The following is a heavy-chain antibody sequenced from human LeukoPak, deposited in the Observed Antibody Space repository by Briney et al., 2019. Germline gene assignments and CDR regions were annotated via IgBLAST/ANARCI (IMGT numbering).Heavy chain of an antibody. CDR3: ARDLIVGTTIRYYFDY. V-gene: IGHV3-48*01. D-gene: IGHD1-26*01. CDR2: ISDSSDTM. CDR1: GFTFSYYS. Sequence: GGSLRLSCAASGFTFSYYSMNWVRQAPGKGLEWVSYISDSSDTMYYADSVKGRFTISRDNAKNSLYPQMNSLRAEDTAVYYCARDLIVGTTIRYYFDYWGQGTLVTVSS. J-gene: IGHJ4*02.